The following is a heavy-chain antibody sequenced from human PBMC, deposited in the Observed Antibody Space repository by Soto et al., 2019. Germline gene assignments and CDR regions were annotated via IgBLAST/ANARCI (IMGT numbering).Heavy chain of an antibody. D-gene: IGHD3-9*01. V-gene: IGHV1-69*12. Sequence: QVQLVQSGAEVKKPGSSVKVSCKASGGTFSSYAISWVRQAPGQGLEWMGGIIPIFGTANYAQKFQGRVTITADESTSTAYMELSSLRSEDTAVYYCAREGTYYDILTGYSYPNNGFDPWGQGTLVTVSS. CDR2: IIPIFGTA. CDR1: GGTFSSYA. CDR3: AREGTYYDILTGYSYPNNGFDP. J-gene: IGHJ5*02.